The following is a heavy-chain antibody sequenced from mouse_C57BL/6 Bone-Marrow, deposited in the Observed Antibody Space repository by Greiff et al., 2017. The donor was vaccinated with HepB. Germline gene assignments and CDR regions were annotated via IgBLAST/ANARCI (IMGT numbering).Heavy chain of an antibody. D-gene: IGHD4-1*02. CDR3: AISNGDDDAMDY. J-gene: IGHJ4*01. Sequence: QVQLQQPGAELVMPGASVKLSCKASGYTFTSYWMHWVKQRPGQGLEWIGEIDPSDSYTTSNQKFKGKSTLTVDKSSSPAYMQLSSLTSEDAAVYYCAISNGDDDAMDYWGQGTSVTVSS. CDR2: IDPSDSYT. CDR1: GYTFTSYW. V-gene: IGHV1-69*01.